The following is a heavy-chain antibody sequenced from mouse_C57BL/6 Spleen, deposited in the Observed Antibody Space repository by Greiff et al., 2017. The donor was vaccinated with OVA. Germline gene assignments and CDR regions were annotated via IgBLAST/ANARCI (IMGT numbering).Heavy chain of an antibody. CDR2: IDPENGDT. J-gene: IGHJ2*01. D-gene: IGHD1-1*01. V-gene: IGHV14-4*01. Sequence: EVLLVESGAELVRPGASVKLSCTASGFNIKDDYMHWVKQRPEQGLEWIGWIDPENGDTEYAAKFQGKATITADTSSNTAYLQLSSLTSEDTAVDYCTTYYGTKDYWGQGTTLTVSS. CDR1: GFNIKDDY. CDR3: TTYYGTKDY.